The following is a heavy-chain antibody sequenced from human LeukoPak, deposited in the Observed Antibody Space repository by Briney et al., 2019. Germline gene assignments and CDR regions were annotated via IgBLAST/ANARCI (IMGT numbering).Heavy chain of an antibody. CDR1: GFTFSSYG. D-gene: IGHD3-22*01. CDR3: AKDNRNAYYDSSGYYPTGGFDY. Sequence: PGRSLRLSCAASGFTFSSYGMHWVRQAPGKGLEWVAVISYDGSNKYYADSVKGRFTISRDNSKNTLYLQMNSLRAEDTAVYYCAKDNRNAYYDSSGYYPTGGFDYWGQGTLVTVSS. CDR2: ISYDGSNK. J-gene: IGHJ4*02. V-gene: IGHV3-30*18.